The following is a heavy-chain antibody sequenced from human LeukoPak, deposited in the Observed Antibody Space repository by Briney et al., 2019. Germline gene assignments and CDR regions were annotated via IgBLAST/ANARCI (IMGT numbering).Heavy chain of an antibody. J-gene: IGHJ3*02. D-gene: IGHD2-15*01. CDR2: INPNSGGT. CDR3: ARTDVISRAFDI. CDR1: GYTFTGYY. Sequence: SVKVSCKASGYTFTGYYMHWVRQAPGQGLEWMGWINPNSGGTNYAQKFQGRVTMTRDTSISTAYMELSRLRSDDTAVYYCARTDVISRAFDIWGQGTMVTVSS. V-gene: IGHV1-2*02.